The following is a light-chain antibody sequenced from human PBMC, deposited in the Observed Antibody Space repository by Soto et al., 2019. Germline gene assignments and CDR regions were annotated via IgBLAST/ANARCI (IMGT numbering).Light chain of an antibody. Sequence: EIVLTQSPGTLSLSPGERATLSCRASQSVSSSYLAWYQQKPGQAPRLLIYGASSRATGIPDRFSGSGSGTDFTLTISRLEPEDFAVYYWQQYGSSSWTFGQGTKLEIK. CDR2: GAS. CDR3: QQYGSSSWT. V-gene: IGKV3-20*01. J-gene: IGKJ1*01. CDR1: QSVSSSY.